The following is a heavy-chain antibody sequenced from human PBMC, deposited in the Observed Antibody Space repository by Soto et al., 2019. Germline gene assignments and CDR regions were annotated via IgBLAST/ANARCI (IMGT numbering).Heavy chain of an antibody. Sequence: PGGSLRLSCAASGFTFSRYSINWVRQAPGKGLEWVSYISSSSSTIYYADSVKGRFTISRDNAKNSLYLQMNSLRAEDTAVYYCARDSGYSYGPLDYWGQGTLVTISS. J-gene: IGHJ4*02. D-gene: IGHD5-18*01. CDR1: GFTFSRYS. CDR3: ARDSGYSYGPLDY. CDR2: ISSSSSTI. V-gene: IGHV3-48*01.